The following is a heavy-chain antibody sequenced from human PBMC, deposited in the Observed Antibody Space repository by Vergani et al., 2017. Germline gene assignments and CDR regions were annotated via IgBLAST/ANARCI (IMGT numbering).Heavy chain of an antibody. D-gene: IGHD3-22*01. V-gene: IGHV3-9*01. J-gene: IGHJ3*02. CDR2: ISWNSGSI. CDR3: AKDIPRYYYDSSGYSLGGAFDI. Sequence: EVQLLESGGGLVQPGGSLRLSCAASGFTFSSYAMSWVRQAPGKGLEWVSAISWNSGSIGYADSVKGRFTISRDNAKNSLYLQMNSLRAEDTALYYCAKDIPRYYYDSSGYSLGGAFDIWGQGTMVTVSS. CDR1: GFTFSSYA.